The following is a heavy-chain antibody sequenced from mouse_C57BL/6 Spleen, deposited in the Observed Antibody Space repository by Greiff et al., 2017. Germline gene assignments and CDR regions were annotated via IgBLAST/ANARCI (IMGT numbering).Heavy chain of an antibody. CDR3: ARGNYGAY. CDR2: IDPSDSYT. Sequence: VKLQQPGAELVKPGASVKLSCKASGYTFTSYWMQWVKQRPGQGLEWIGEIDPSDSYTNYNQKFKGKATLTVDTSSSTAYMQLSSLTSEDSAVYYCARGNYGAYWGQGTLVTVSA. CDR1: GYTFTSYW. J-gene: IGHJ3*01. D-gene: IGHD2-1*01. V-gene: IGHV1-50*01.